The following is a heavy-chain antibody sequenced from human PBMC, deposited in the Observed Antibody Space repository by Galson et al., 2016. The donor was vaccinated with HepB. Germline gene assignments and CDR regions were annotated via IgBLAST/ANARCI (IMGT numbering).Heavy chain of an antibody. Sequence: SLRLSCAVSGFTFRSFTMHWVRRAPGKGLEWLAVISYDGSNKFYADSVKGRFTISRDNFKNTLYLQMNSLRAEDTAVYSCARSRWLPPTYFDFWGQGTLVTVSS. V-gene: IGHV3-30*04. J-gene: IGHJ4*02. CDR3: ARSRWLPPTYFDF. D-gene: IGHD3-22*01. CDR1: GFTFRSFT. CDR2: ISYDGSNK.